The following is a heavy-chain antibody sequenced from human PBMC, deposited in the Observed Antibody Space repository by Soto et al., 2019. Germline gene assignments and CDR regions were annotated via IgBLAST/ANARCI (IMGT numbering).Heavy chain of an antibody. CDR3: XXXXXXXXXXXXXXXXXGXYV. CDR1: GYNFTSNW. V-gene: IGHV5-51*01. CDR2: IFPGXSXT. Sequence: PXXSLKISCKASGYNFTSNWIAWVRQMPGXXLEWMGIIFPGXSXTTYXPSFHGQVTISADKSISTAYLQWSSLKASDTAMYYCXXXXXXXXXXXXXXXXXGXYVWGKGTMVTVAS. J-gene: IGHJ6*04.